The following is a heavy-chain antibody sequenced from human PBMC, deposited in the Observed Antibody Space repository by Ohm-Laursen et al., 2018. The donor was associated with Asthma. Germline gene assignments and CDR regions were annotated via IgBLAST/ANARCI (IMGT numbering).Heavy chain of an antibody. CDR1: GFTFRTYA. CDR2: ITGSGGST. D-gene: IGHD1-1*01. CDR3: AKEDAAWNARDY. Sequence: SLRLSCAASGFTFRTYAMTWVRQAPGKGLAWVSTITGSGGSTYYADSVKGRFTISRDNSKNTLYLQMSSLRADDTVVYYCAKEDAAWNARDYWGQGTLVTVSS. V-gene: IGHV3-23*01. J-gene: IGHJ4*02.